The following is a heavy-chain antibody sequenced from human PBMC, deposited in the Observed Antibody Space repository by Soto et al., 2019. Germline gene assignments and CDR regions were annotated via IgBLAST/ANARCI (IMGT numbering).Heavy chain of an antibody. CDR3: ARAPIGYYFDY. CDR1: GGSISSYY. Sequence: SETLSLTCTVSGGSISSYYWSWIRQPPGKGLEWIGYIYYSGSTNYNPSLKSRVTISVDTSKNQFSLKLSSVTAADTAVYYCARAPIGYYFDYWGKGTLVTVAS. J-gene: IGHJ4*02. D-gene: IGHD2-21*01. CDR2: IYYSGST. V-gene: IGHV4-59*01.